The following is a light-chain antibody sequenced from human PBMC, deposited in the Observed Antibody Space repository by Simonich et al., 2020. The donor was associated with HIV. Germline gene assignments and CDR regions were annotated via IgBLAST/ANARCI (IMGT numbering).Light chain of an antibody. CDR2: HVS. V-gene: IGLV2-14*03. J-gene: IGLJ2*01. CDR3: SSYTSSSTLL. CDR1: SSDVDDSNY. Sequence: QSALTQPASVSGSPGQSITISCTGTSSDVDDSNYVFWYQQHPGKVPKLMIYHVSNRPSGVSNRFSGSKSGNTASLTISGLQAEDEADYYCSSYTSSSTLLFGGGTKVTVL.